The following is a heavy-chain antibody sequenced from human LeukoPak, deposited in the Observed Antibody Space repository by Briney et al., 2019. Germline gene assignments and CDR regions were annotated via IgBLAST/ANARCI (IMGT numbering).Heavy chain of an antibody. CDR2: IIPIFGTA. D-gene: IGHD3-10*01. CDR1: GGTFSSYA. CDR3: ARADMVRGVHPYYYHGMDV. V-gene: IGHV1-69*13. Sequence: SVKVSCKASGGTFSSYAISWVRQAPGQGLEWMGGIIPIFGTANYAQKFQGRVTITADESTSTAYMELSSLRSEDTAVYYCARADMVRGVHPYYYHGMDVWGKGTTVTVSS. J-gene: IGHJ6*04.